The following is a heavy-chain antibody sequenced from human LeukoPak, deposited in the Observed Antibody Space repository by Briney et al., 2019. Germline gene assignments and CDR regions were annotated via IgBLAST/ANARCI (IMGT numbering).Heavy chain of an antibody. Sequence: SETLSLTCTVPGGSISSSSYYWGWIRQPPGKGLEWIGSIYYSGSTYYNPSLKSRVTISVDTSKNQFSLKLSSVTAADTTVYYCARDEGYSYGYGPYYYYMDVWGQGTLVTVSS. CDR3: ARDEGYSYGYGPYYYYMDV. V-gene: IGHV4-39*07. D-gene: IGHD5-18*01. J-gene: IGHJ6*03. CDR1: GGSISSSSYY. CDR2: IYYSGST.